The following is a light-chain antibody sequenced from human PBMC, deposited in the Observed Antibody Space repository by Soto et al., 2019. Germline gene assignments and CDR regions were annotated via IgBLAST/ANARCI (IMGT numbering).Light chain of an antibody. V-gene: IGLV2-14*01. CDR2: EVS. CDR1: SSDVGGYNY. Sequence: QSVLTQPASVSGSPGQSITISCTGTSSDVGGYNYVSWYQQHPGKAPKLMIYEVSNRPSGVSNRFSGSKSGNTASLTISGLQAEYDADYYCSSYTSSSTLVFGTGTKLTVL. J-gene: IGLJ1*01. CDR3: SSYTSSSTLV.